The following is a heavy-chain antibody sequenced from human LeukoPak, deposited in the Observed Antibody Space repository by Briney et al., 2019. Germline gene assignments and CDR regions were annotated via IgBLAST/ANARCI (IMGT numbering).Heavy chain of an antibody. CDR3: AKVPYYYDSSGHYGMDV. CDR1: GFTFSSYA. CDR2: ISGSGGST. D-gene: IGHD3-22*01. J-gene: IGHJ6*02. V-gene: IGHV3-23*01. Sequence: VGSLPLSCAASGFTFSSYAMSWVRQAPGKGLEWVSAISGSGGSTYYADSVKGRFTISRDNSKNTLYLHMNSLRAEDTAVYYCAKVPYYYDSSGHYGMDVWGQGTLVTVSS.